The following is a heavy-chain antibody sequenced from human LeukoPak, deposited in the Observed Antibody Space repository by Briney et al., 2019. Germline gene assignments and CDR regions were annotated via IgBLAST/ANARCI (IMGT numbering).Heavy chain of an antibody. CDR3: ARSMYANWEIYFDY. V-gene: IGHV4-34*01. CDR2: INHSGST. CDR1: GGSFSGYY. J-gene: IGHJ4*02. Sequence: PSETLSLTCAVYGGSFSGYYWSWIRQPPGKGLEWIGEINHSGSTNYNPPLRSRVTISVDTSKNQFSLKLSSVTAADTAVYYCARSMYANWEIYFDYWGQGTLVTVSS. D-gene: IGHD2-8*01.